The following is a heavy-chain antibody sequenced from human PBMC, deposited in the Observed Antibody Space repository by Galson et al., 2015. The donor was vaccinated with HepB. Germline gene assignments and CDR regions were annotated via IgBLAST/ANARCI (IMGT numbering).Heavy chain of an antibody. CDR2: ISGSGDNT. Sequence: SLRLSCAASGFTFSRHAMNWVRQAPGKGLEWVSSISGSGDNTYYADSVKGRFTISRDNSKNTLYLQMNSLRAEDTAVYKCAKARFCSGGSCNYYFDYWGQGTLVTVSS. V-gene: IGHV3-23*01. J-gene: IGHJ4*02. CDR1: GFTFSRHA. CDR3: AKARFCSGGSCNYYFDY. D-gene: IGHD2-15*01.